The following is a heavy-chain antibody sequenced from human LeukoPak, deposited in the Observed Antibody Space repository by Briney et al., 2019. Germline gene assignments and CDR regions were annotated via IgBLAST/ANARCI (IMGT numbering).Heavy chain of an antibody. CDR1: GFTFSNYW. Sequence: GGSLRLSCAASGFTFSNYWLNWVRQAPGKGLEWVANIKEDGSEKYYVDSVKGRFTISRDNAKNSLFLQMNSLRAEDTAVYYCARTLRGGGALDYWGQGTLVTVSP. J-gene: IGHJ4*02. CDR3: ARTLRGGGALDY. CDR2: IKEDGSEK. V-gene: IGHV3-7*03. D-gene: IGHD3-16*01.